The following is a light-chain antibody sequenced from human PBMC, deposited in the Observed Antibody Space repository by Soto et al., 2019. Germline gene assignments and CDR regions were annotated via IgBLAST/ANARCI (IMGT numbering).Light chain of an antibody. Sequence: DIQMTQSPSSLSASVGDRVTITCRASQGINIYLAWYKQKAGKVPKLLIYDASTLQSGVPSRFSGSGSGTDFTLTISCLQPEDVATYYCQKYNGAPLTFGGGTNVEIK. CDR3: QKYNGAPLT. V-gene: IGKV1-27*01. CDR2: DAS. CDR1: QGINIY. J-gene: IGKJ4*01.